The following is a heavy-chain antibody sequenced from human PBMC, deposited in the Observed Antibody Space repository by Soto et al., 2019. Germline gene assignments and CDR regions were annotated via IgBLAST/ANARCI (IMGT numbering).Heavy chain of an antibody. CDR2: VHYIFLA. Sequence: SATLSVTCSGSNGSISGFYWTWIRQPPGKILEWIGYVHYIFLADYNPSLTSLATMSVDTSKTQSSLNLKSIPAAATAVYYCVRVGVGIGNHFDSWGRGTLVTVPQ. D-gene: IGHD1-26*01. CDR1: NGSISGFY. J-gene: IGHJ4*02. V-gene: IGHV4-59*12. CDR3: VRVGVGIGNHFDS.